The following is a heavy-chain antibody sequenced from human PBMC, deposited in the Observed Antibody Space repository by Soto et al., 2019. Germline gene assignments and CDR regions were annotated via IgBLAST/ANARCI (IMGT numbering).Heavy chain of an antibody. CDR1: GGSISSYY. V-gene: IGHV4-59*01. D-gene: IGHD6-19*01. CDR2: IYYSGST. J-gene: IGHJ4*02. Sequence: QVQLQESGPGLVKPSETLSLTCTVSGGSISSYYWSWIRQPPGKGLEWIGYIYYSGSTNHHPSLNSRVTISVDTPKNQFSLKLSSVTAADTAVYYCARVRWTVAGPGHFDYWGQGTLVTVSS. CDR3: ARVRWTVAGPGHFDY.